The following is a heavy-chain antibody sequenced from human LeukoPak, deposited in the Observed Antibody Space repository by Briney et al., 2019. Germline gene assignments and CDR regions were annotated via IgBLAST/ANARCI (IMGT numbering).Heavy chain of an antibody. V-gene: IGHV5-51*01. D-gene: IGHD2-8*01. CDR2: IYLGDSDT. CDR1: GYSFTSYC. CDR3: ASTRYCTNGVCYKLLDYYFDY. Sequence: GESLKISCKGSGYSFTSYCIGWVRQMPGKGLEWMGIIYLGDSDTRYSPSFQGQVTISADKSISTAYLQWSSLKASDTAMYFCASTRYCTNGVCYKLLDYYFDYWGQGTLVTVSS. J-gene: IGHJ4*02.